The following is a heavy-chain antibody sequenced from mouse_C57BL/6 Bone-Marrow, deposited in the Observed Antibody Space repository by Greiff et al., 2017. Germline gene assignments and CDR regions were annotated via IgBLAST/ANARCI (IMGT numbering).Heavy chain of an antibody. CDR3: ARGLRFAY. CDR2: IYPGDGDT. J-gene: IGHJ3*01. V-gene: IGHV1-82*01. CDR1: GYAFSSSW. Sequence: QLQQSGPELVKPGASVKISCKASGYAFSSSWMNWVKQRPGKGLEWIGRIYPGDGDTNYNGKFKGKATLTADKSSSTAYMQLSSLTSEDSAVYFCARGLRFAYWGQGTLVTGSA. D-gene: IGHD2-1*01.